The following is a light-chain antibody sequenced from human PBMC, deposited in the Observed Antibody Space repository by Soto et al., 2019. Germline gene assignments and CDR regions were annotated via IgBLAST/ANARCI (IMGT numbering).Light chain of an antibody. CDR1: NSDVGTYNY. CDR2: DVT. V-gene: IGLV2-11*01. J-gene: IGLJ2*01. Sequence: QSALTQPRSVSGSPGQSVTISCTGTNSDVGTYNYVSWYQQHPGKAPKLIIYDVTKRPSGVPDRFSGSKSGNTASLIISGLQAEDEADYYCSSYTSSSTLGVFGGGTKLTVL. CDR3: SSYTSSSTLGV.